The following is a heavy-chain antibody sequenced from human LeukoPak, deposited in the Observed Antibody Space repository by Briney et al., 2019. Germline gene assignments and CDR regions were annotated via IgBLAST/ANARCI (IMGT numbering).Heavy chain of an antibody. J-gene: IGHJ4*02. CDR1: GFTFRNYW. CDR3: GKTTVGYSSGQKPAWPVDY. CDR2: INRDGTTA. Sequence: GGSLRLSCAASGFTFRNYWMHWVRQAPGKGLVWVSRINRDGTTADYAGSVKGRFTISRDNSRNTVYLQINSLRAEDTAVYYCGKTTVGYSSGQKPAWPVDYWGQGTLVTVSS. V-gene: IGHV3-74*01. D-gene: IGHD5-18*01.